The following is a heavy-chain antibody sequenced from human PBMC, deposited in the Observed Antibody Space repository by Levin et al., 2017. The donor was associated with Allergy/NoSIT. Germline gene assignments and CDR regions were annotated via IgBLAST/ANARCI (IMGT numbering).Heavy chain of an antibody. V-gene: IGHV4-59*02. CDR2: IYYGGST. CDR3: ARGPGGLYDR. CDR1: GASVSSYF. D-gene: IGHD3-10*01. J-gene: IGHJ5*02. Sequence: SETLSLTCTVSGASVSSYFWNWIRQSPGKGLEWIGYIYYGGSTNYNPSLKSRVTISLDTSKNQFSLKLVSVTPADTAVYYCARGPGGLYDRWGQGTLVTVSS.